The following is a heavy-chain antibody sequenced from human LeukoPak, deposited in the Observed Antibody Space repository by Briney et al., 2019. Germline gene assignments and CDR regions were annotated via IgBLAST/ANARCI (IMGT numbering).Heavy chain of an antibody. J-gene: IGHJ4*02. Sequence: GGSLRLSCAASGFTFSTYSINWVRQAPGKGLEWVSSINIGSSYIYYADSVKGRFTISRDNAKNSLFLQMNSLRAEDTAVYYCARSAYCSSTTCLGGSGYSSFDYWGQGTLVTVSS. D-gene: IGHD2-2*01. CDR1: GFTFSTYS. V-gene: IGHV3-21*01. CDR2: INIGSSYI. CDR3: ARSAYCSSTTCLGGSGYSSFDY.